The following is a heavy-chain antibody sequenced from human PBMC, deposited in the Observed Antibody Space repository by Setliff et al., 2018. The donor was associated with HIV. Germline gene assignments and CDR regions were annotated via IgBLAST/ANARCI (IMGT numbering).Heavy chain of an antibody. D-gene: IGHD6-13*01. CDR3: ARGVKGIATTGKYYFDY. V-gene: IGHV1-2*06. J-gene: IGHJ4*02. CDR1: GYSFTAYG. Sequence: ASVKVSCKASGYSFTAYGISWVRQAPGQGFEWMGRINPDSRGTNYAQTFQGRVTMTRDPSVSTAYMELSRLKSDDTAVFYCARGVKGIATTGKYYFDYWGQGTLVTVSS. CDR2: INPDSRGT.